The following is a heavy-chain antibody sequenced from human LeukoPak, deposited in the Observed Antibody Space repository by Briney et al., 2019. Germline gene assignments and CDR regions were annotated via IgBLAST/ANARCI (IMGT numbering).Heavy chain of an antibody. CDR1: GFTFSGYY. CDR2: IKSDGSTT. Sequence: GGSLRLSCAASGFTFSGYYMHWVRQAPGKGLVWVSRIKSDGSTTNYADSVKGRFTISRDNAKNTQYLQMNSLRAEDTAVYYCVRVAPLDNSGPTWGQGTLVTVSS. V-gene: IGHV3-74*01. D-gene: IGHD3-22*01. J-gene: IGHJ5*02. CDR3: VRVAPLDNSGPT.